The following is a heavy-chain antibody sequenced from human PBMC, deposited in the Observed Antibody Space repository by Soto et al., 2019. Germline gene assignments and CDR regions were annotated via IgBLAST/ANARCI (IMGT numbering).Heavy chain of an antibody. D-gene: IGHD3-22*01. V-gene: IGHV3-23*01. Sequence: SGGSLRLSCAASGFTFSSYAMSWVRQAPGKGLEWVSAISGSGGSTYYADSVKGRFTISRDNSKSTLYLQMNSLRAEDTAVYYCAKDYYDSSGYYHDAFDIWGQGTMVTVSS. CDR1: GFTFSSYA. CDR3: AKDYYDSSGYYHDAFDI. J-gene: IGHJ3*02. CDR2: ISGSGGST.